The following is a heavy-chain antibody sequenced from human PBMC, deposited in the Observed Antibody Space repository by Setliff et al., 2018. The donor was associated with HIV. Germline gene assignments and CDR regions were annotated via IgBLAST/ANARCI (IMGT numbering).Heavy chain of an antibody. CDR2: ISSTSSYI. CDR1: GFTFSSYS. V-gene: IGHV3-21*01. D-gene: IGHD3-22*01. Sequence: GGSLRLSCAASGFTFSSYSMNWVRQAPGKGLEWVSFISSTSSYIYYADSVKGRFTISRDNAKNSLYLQMNILRAEDTAVYYCARDVLAYYYDSSGYSYFDYWGQGTLVTVSS. J-gene: IGHJ4*02. CDR3: ARDVLAYYYDSSGYSYFDY.